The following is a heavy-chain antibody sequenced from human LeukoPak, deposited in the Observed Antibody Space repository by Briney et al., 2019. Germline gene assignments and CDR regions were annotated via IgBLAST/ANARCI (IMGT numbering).Heavy chain of an antibody. Sequence: SGTLSLTCAVSGVSISSSNWWHWVRQPPGKGLEWIGEIYHSGSTNYNPSLKSRVTISVDKSKNQFSLKPSSVTAADTAVYYCARDPSMVRGVIGWFDPWGQGTLVTVSS. CDR3: ARDPSMVRGVIGWFDP. CDR1: GVSISSSNW. CDR2: IYHSGST. D-gene: IGHD3-10*01. J-gene: IGHJ5*02. V-gene: IGHV4-4*02.